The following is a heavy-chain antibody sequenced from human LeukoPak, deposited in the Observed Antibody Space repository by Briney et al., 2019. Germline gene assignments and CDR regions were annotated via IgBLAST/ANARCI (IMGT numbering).Heavy chain of an antibody. CDR1: GGSFSNYY. V-gene: IGHV4-34*01. J-gene: IGHJ3*02. Sequence: SETLSLTCAVYGGSFSNYYWSWIRQPPGKGLEWIGEINHSGSTNYNPSLKSRVTISVDTSKNQFSLKLSSVTAADTAVYYCASGWRPDAFDIWGQGTMVTVSS. D-gene: IGHD1-1*01. CDR3: ASGWRPDAFDI. CDR2: INHSGST.